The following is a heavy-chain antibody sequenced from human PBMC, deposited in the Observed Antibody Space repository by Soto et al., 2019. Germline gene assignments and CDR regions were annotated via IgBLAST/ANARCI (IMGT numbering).Heavy chain of an antibody. Sequence: QVQLQESGPGLVKPSETLSLTCTVSGGSVSRGSYYWSWIRQPPGKGLEWIGYIYYSGSATYNPSLKSRVTISVDTSKNQFSLKLSSVTAADTAVYYCARERTGDPTFFDYWGQGTLVTVSS. J-gene: IGHJ4*02. CDR3: ARERTGDPTFFDY. D-gene: IGHD1-1*01. CDR2: IYYSGSA. V-gene: IGHV4-61*01. CDR1: GGSVSRGSYY.